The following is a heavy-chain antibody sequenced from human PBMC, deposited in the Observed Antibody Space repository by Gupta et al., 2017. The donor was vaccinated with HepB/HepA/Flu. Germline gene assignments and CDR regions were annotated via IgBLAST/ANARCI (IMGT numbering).Heavy chain of an antibody. CDR3: AKDIGHQIAVADPAGGYYGMDV. CDR1: GFTFDDYA. Sequence: EVLLVESGGGLVQPGRSLRLSCAASGFTFDDYAMHLVRQAPGKGLEWVSGISWNSGSIGYADSVKGRFTISRDKAKNSRDLQMNSLRAEDTALYYCAKDIGHQIAVADPAGGYYGMDVWGQGTTVTVSS. D-gene: IGHD6-19*01. J-gene: IGHJ6*01. CDR2: ISWNSGSI. V-gene: IGHV3-9*01.